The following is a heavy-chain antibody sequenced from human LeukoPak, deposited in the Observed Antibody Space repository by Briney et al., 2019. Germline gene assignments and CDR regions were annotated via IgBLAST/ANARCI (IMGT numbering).Heavy chain of an antibody. CDR3: ARHEGPGHWFEP. V-gene: IGHV4-39*01. Sequence: TSETLSLTCTVSGGSISSCSYYWGWIRHPPGKGLEWIGRIYYSGSTYYNPSLKTRFTISVDTSKNKFSLKLSSVTAADTAAYYCARHEGPGHWFEPWGQGTLVTVSS. J-gene: IGHJ5*02. CDR2: IYYSGST. CDR1: GGSISSCSYY.